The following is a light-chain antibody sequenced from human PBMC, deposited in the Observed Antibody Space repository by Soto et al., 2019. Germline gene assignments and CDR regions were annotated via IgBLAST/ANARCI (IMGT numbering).Light chain of an antibody. CDR2: EVN. Sequence: QSALTQPPSASGSPGQSVTISCTGTSSDVGGYNYVSWYQQYPGKVPKLMIYEVNKRPSGVPDRFSGSKSGNTASLTVSGLMAEDAADFYCTSYAGGNNVFGTGTKLTVL. J-gene: IGLJ1*01. V-gene: IGLV2-8*01. CDR1: SSDVGGYNY. CDR3: TSYAGGNNV.